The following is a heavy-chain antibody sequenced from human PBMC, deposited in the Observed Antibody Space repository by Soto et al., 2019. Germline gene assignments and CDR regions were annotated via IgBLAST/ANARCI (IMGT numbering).Heavy chain of an antibody. J-gene: IGHJ4*02. CDR3: ARGPDDSDVPRWDH. V-gene: IGHV1-46*02. D-gene: IGHD4-17*01. CDR1: GYNFNQYY. CDR2: INLRGGTT. Sequence: QVQLVQSGPEVRKPGASVRLSCATSGYNFNQYYIHWVRHAPGQGLEWMGIINLRGGTTEYAHKFRGRVTVTGDTSTRTDYMEFSSLRSEDTAVYFCARGPDDSDVPRWDHWGQGTLITVSS.